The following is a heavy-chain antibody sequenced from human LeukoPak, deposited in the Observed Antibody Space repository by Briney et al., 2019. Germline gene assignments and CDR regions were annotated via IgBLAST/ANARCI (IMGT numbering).Heavy chain of an antibody. CDR1: GGSISSGGYS. CDR2: IYHSGST. J-gene: IGHJ4*02. D-gene: IGHD1-26*01. CDR3: ARAVGATIDY. Sequence: SETLSLTCAVSGGSISSGGYSWSWIRQPPGKGLEWIGYIYHSGSTYYNPSLKSRVTISVDRSKNQFSLKLSSVTAADTAVYYCARAVGATIDYWGQGTLVTVSS. V-gene: IGHV4-30-2*01.